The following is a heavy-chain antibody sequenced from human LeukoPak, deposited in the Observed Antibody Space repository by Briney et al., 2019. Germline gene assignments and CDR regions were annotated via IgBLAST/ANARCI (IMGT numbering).Heavy chain of an antibody. CDR3: AACSSNCYVSYY. Sequence: GGSLRLSCAASGFTSSVYNMNWVRQAPGKGLEWVSSISSSSIYIYYADSVKGRFTISRDDAKNSLYLQMSSLRAEDTAVYYCAACSSNCYVSYYWGQGTLVTVSS. CDR2: ISSSSIYI. V-gene: IGHV3-21*01. D-gene: IGHD2-2*01. CDR1: GFTSSVYN. J-gene: IGHJ4*02.